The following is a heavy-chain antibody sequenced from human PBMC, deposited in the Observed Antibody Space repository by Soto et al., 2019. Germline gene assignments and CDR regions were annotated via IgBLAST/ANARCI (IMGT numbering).Heavy chain of an antibody. CDR3: ARVLGYYDFWSGYYRVPYYYYGMDV. CDR1: GYTFTSYG. V-gene: IGHV1-18*04. J-gene: IGHJ6*02. D-gene: IGHD3-3*01. Sequence: ASVNVSCKASGYTFTSYGISWVRQAPGQGLEWMGWISAYNGNTNYAQKLQGRVTMTTDTSTSTAYMELRSLRSDDTAVYYCARVLGYYDFWSGYYRVPYYYYGMDVWGQGTTVTVSS. CDR2: ISAYNGNT.